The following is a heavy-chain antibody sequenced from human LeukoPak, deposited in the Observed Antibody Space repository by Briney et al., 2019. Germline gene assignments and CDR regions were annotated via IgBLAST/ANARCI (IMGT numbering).Heavy chain of an antibody. CDR3: ARDRRQQWLGFDY. V-gene: IGHV4-59*13. J-gene: IGHJ4*02. CDR1: GGSISSYY. D-gene: IGHD6-19*01. CDR2: IYYSGST. Sequence: SETLSLTCTVSGGSISSYYWSWIRQPAGKGLEWIGYIYYSGSTNYNPSLKSRVTISVDTSKNQFSLKLSSVTAADTAVYYCARDRRQQWLGFDYWGQGTLVTVSS.